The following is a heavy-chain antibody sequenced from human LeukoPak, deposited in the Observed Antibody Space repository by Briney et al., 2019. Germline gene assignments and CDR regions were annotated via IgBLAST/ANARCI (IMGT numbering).Heavy chain of an antibody. CDR2: INWNGGST. V-gene: IGHV3-20*04. CDR3: ARSSSGYYSGYYYYYMDV. D-gene: IGHD3-22*01. J-gene: IGHJ6*03. CDR1: GFTFSSYA. Sequence: GGSLRLSCAASGFTFSSYAMSWVRQAPGKGLEWVSGINWNGGSTGYADSVKGRFTISRDNAKNSLYLQMNSLRAEDTALYYCARSSSGYYSGYYYYYMDVWGKGTTVTVSS.